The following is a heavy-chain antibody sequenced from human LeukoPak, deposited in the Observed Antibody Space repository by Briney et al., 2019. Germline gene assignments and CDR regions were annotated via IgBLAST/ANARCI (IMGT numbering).Heavy chain of an antibody. V-gene: IGHV1-69*01. CDR1: GFTFSSYG. CDR3: ARGTYGSGNQYYYYMDV. Sequence: GGSLRLSCAASGFTFSSYGMSWARQAPGQGLEWMGGIIPIFGTANYAQKFQGRVTITANESTSTAYMELSSLRSEDTAVYYCARGTYGSGNQYYYYMDVWGKGTTVTISS. D-gene: IGHD3-10*01. J-gene: IGHJ6*03. CDR2: IIPIFGTA.